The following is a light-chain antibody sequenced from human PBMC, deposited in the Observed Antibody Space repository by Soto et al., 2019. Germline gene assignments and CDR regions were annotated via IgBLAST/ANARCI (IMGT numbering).Light chain of an antibody. V-gene: IGKV3-20*01. CDR2: GAS. Sequence: EIVLTQSTGTLSLSPGERATLSCRASQSVSSSYLAWYQQKPGQAPRLLIYGASSRATGIPDRFSGSGSGTDFTLTISRLEPEDFAVYYCQQYGSSPRFGQGTRLEI. J-gene: IGKJ5*01. CDR3: QQYGSSPR. CDR1: QSVSSSY.